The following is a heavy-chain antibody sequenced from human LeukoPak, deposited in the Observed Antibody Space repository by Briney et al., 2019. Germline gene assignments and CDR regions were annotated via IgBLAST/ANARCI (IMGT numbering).Heavy chain of an antibody. CDR1: GGSMSRVGDY. CDR3: AREYYGDYYWYFDL. Sequence: PSQTLSLTCTVSGGSMSRVGDYWSWIRQHPGKGLKWIGYIYYSGSTNYNPSLKSRVTISVDTSKNQFSLKLSSVTAADTAVYYCAREYYGDYYWYFDLWGRGTLVTVSS. V-gene: IGHV4-31*03. D-gene: IGHD4-17*01. CDR2: IYYSGST. J-gene: IGHJ2*01.